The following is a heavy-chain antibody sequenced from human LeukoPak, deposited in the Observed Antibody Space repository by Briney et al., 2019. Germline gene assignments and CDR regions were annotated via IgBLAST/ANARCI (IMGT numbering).Heavy chain of an antibody. CDR3: TRIFYYGTRGYYPDF. CDR1: GLTFNDHH. V-gene: IGHV3-72*01. CDR2: SKNKDYAYST. Sequence: PGGSLRLSCAVSGLTFNDHHMDWVRQAPGKGLECIGRSKNKDYAYSTVYAASVKGRFTFSRDDPKNSLCLQMNSLTTEDTAVYYCTRIFYYGTRGYYPDFWGQGTLVTVSS. D-gene: IGHD3-22*01. J-gene: IGHJ4*02.